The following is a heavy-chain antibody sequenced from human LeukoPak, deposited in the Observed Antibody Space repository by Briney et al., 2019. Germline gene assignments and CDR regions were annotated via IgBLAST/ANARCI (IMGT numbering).Heavy chain of an antibody. D-gene: IGHD2-21*02. CDR3: VKDGLAFCGGDCYSYFDY. CDR1: GFTFSVYA. J-gene: IGHJ4*02. V-gene: IGHV3-64D*06. CDR2: IISNGGST. Sequence: PGVPLRLSCSASGFTFSVYAIHWVRRAPGKGLEYVSTIISNGGSTYYAGSVKIRFINSRDNSKNTVSLQMSSLRAEDTALYYCVKDGLAFCGGDCYSYFDYWGQGTLVTVSS.